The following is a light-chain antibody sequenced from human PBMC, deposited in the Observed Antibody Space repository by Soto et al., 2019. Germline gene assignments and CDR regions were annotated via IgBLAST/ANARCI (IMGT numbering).Light chain of an antibody. Sequence: QSALTQPASVSGSPGQSITISCTGTSSDVGAYNYVSWYQQYPGKAPKLTIYDVSDRPSGVSNRFSGSKSGNTASLTISGLQAEDEADYYCSSYTSASTYVFGAGTKVTVL. CDR2: DVS. V-gene: IGLV2-14*01. CDR1: SSDVGAYNY. CDR3: SSYTSASTYV. J-gene: IGLJ1*01.